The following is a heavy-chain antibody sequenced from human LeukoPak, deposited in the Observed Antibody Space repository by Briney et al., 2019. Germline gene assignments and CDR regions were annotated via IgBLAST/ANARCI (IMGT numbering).Heavy chain of an antibody. D-gene: IGHD3-10*01. CDR2: IYYSGST. V-gene: IGHV4-59*01. CDR1: GGSISSYY. CDR3: VSYGSGSYSDWFDP. J-gene: IGHJ5*02. Sequence: SETLSLTCTVSGGSISSYYWSWIRQPPGKGLEWIGYIYYSGSTNYNPSLKSRVTISVDTSKNQFSLKLSSVTAADTAVYYCVSYGSGSYSDWFDPWGQGTLVTVSS.